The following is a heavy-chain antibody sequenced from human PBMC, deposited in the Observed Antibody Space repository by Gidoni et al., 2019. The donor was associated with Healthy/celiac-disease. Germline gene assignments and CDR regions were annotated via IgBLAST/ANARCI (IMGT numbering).Heavy chain of an antibody. V-gene: IGHV1-3*01. Sequence: QVQLVQSGAEVTTPGASVTVSCKASGYTFTSYAMHWLRPAPGKRLECMGWINVGNGNTKYSQKFQGRVTITRDTSASTAYMELSSLRSEDTAVYYCARDFYDSSGYYYIDPWGQGTLVTVSS. CDR2: INVGNGNT. D-gene: IGHD3-22*01. J-gene: IGHJ5*02. CDR3: ARDFYDSSGYYYIDP. CDR1: GYTFTSYA.